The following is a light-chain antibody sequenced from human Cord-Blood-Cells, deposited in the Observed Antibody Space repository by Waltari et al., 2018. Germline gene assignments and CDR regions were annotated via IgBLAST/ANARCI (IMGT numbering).Light chain of an antibody. CDR3: SSYAGSNNFV. Sequence: QSALTQPPSASGSPGQSVTISCTGTSSDVGGYNYVSWYHQHPGKAPKLMISEVSKRPSGVPGRFSGSKSGNTASLTVSGLQAEDEADYYCSSYAGSNNFVFGTGTKVTVL. CDR1: SSDVGGYNY. J-gene: IGLJ1*01. V-gene: IGLV2-8*01. CDR2: EVS.